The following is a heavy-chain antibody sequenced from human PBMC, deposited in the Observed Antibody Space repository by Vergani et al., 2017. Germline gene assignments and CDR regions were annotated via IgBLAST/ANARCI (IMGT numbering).Heavy chain of an antibody. CDR2: FDPEHGEV. CDR3: AIVTDYYDSSGYYLDY. D-gene: IGHD3-22*01. CDR1: GFPFSTYG. Sequence: QVQLVESGGGVVQPGESLRLSCAASGFPFSTYGMHWVRQAPGKGLEWMGGFDPEHGEVTFAHHIQGRVTMTEDRSTDTAYMVLSSLRPEDTALYYCAIVTDYYDSSGYYLDYWGQGTLVTVSS. J-gene: IGHJ4*02. V-gene: IGHV1-24*01.